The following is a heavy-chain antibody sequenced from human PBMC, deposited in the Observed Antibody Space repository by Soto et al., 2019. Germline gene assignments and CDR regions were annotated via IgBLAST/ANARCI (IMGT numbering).Heavy chain of an antibody. CDR1: GFTFSAYY. D-gene: IGHD3-22*01. J-gene: IGHJ4*02. V-gene: IGHV3-11*01. CDR2: ISSSGSII. CDR3: ARDLGYYDRDGYFDY. Sequence: GGSLRLSCAASGFTFSAYYMSWIRQAPGKGLEWVSYISSSGSIIYYADSVKGRFTISRDNAKNSLYLQMNSLRAEDTAVYYCARDLGYYDRDGYFDYWCQGTLVTVSS.